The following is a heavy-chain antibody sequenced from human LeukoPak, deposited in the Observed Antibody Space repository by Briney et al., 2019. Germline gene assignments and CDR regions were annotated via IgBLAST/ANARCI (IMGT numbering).Heavy chain of an antibody. Sequence: GASVKVSCKASGYTFTGYYMHWVRQAPGQGLEWMGWINPNSGGTNYAQKFQGRVTMTRDTSISTAYMELSRLRSDDTAVYYCARVFGRGGEQLGYWGQGTLVTVSS. CDR2: INPNSGGT. V-gene: IGHV1-2*02. CDR1: GYTFTGYY. CDR3: ARVFGRGGEQLGY. J-gene: IGHJ4*02. D-gene: IGHD6-13*01.